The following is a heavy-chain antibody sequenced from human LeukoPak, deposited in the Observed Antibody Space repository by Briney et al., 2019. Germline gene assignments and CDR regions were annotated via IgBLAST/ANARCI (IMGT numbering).Heavy chain of an antibody. Sequence: GGTLRLFCAASGLTFSTYGMTWARQAPGKGLEWVSFITSSSTYIYHADSEKGRFTISRDNAKNLLYLQMNCLRAEDTAMYYCARDRYINGRFGEIGHWGQGTLVIVSS. CDR2: ITSSSTYI. CDR3: ARDRYINGRFGEIGH. D-gene: IGHD3-10*01. V-gene: IGHV3-21*06. CDR1: GLTFSTYG. J-gene: IGHJ1*01.